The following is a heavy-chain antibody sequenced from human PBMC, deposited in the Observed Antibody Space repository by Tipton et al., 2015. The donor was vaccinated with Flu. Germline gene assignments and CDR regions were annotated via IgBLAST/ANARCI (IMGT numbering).Heavy chain of an antibody. CDR2: VYHNGTT. V-gene: IGHV4-59*01. CDR3: ARGGWEPHGGWFDP. Sequence: TLSLTCTVSGDSLRSYYWSWIRQSPGKGLEWIGQVYHNGTTNYNPSLKSRVTISLDKSKNQLSLNVNSMTTADTAVFYCARGGWEPHGGWFDPWGQGILVTVSS. CDR1: GDSLRSYY. D-gene: IGHD1-26*01. J-gene: IGHJ5*02.